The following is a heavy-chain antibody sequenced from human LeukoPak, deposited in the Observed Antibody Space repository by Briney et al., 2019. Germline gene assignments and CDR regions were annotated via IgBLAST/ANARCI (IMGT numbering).Heavy chain of an antibody. CDR2: IYYGRTT. Sequence: SETLSLTCTVSGGSISSYYWSWIRQPPGRGLEGIGYIYYGRTTNYNPSLKSRVAISVDKSKNQFSLKLSSVTAADMAVYYCASGYCGGDCPYHAFDIWGQGTMVTVSS. D-gene: IGHD2-21*02. CDR3: ASGYCGGDCPYHAFDI. CDR1: GGSISSYY. V-gene: IGHV4-59*13. J-gene: IGHJ3*02.